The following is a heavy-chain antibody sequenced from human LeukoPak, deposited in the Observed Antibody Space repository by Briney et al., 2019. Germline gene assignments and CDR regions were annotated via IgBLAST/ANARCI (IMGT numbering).Heavy chain of an antibody. CDR2: TYYRSNWYN. Sequence: WQTRALTCAISGDSVSSNSATWNWIRQSPSRGLEWLGRTYYRSNWYNDYAVSVKSRMTINPDTSKNQFSLQLNSVTPDDTAVYYCARVVTTGTYYFDYWGQGTLLHVPS. D-gene: IGHD1-1*01. V-gene: IGHV6-1*01. CDR3: ARVVTTGTYYFDY. CDR1: GDSVSSNSAT. J-gene: IGHJ4*02.